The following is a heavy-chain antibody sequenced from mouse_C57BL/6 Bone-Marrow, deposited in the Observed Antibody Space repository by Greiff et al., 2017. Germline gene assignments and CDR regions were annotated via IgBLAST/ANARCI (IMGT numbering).Heavy chain of an antibody. Sequence: DVKLMESGGDLVKPGGSLTLSCAASGFTFSSYGMSWVRQTPDTRLEWVATISSGGSYTSYPDRVQGRFTISRANAKNTLYLQMSSMKSEDTAMYYCARQNYYGSSNYFDDWGQGTTLTVSS. CDR3: ARQNYYGSSNYFDD. D-gene: IGHD1-1*01. J-gene: IGHJ2*01. CDR2: ISSGGSYT. V-gene: IGHV5-6*02. CDR1: GFTFSSYG.